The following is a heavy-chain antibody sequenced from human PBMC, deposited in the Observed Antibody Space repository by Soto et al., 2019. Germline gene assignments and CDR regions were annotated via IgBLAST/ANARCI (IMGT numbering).Heavy chain of an antibody. Sequence: GGSLRLSCAASGFTFSSYGMHWVRQAPGKGLEWVAVIWYDGSNKYYADSVKGRFTISRDNSKNTLYLQMNSLRAEDTAVYYCARETTVTSPNHLWYYYYYMDVWGKGTTVTVSS. CDR2: IWYDGSNK. D-gene: IGHD4-17*01. J-gene: IGHJ6*03. CDR3: ARETTVTSPNHLWYYYYYMDV. V-gene: IGHV3-33*01. CDR1: GFTFSSYG.